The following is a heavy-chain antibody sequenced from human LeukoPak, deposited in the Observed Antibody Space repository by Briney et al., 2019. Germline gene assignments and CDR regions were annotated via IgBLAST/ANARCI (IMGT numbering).Heavy chain of an antibody. CDR2: IRSEADSGTR. D-gene: IGHD3-22*01. J-gene: IGHJ4*02. Sequence: GGSLRLSCSASGFTFRDYTVSWFRQAPGRGLEWVGLIRSEADSGTREYATSVKDRFTISRDDSNSIAYLHMNSLKTEDTAVYYCTDSSGYLLPGYWGQGTLVTVSS. CDR1: GFTFRDYT. V-gene: IGHV3-49*03. CDR3: TDSSGYLLPGY.